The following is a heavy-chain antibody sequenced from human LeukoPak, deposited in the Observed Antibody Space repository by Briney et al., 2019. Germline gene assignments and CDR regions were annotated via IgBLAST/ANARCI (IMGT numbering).Heavy chain of an antibody. CDR1: AFTFDDYG. CDR2: IYTSGST. J-gene: IGHJ4*02. CDR3: AKDPSDYYDSSGYYTMFDY. D-gene: IGHD3-22*01. Sequence: PGGSLRLSCAASAFTFDDYGMSWVRQAPGRGLEWVSVIYTSGSTYYAESVKGRFTISRDNFKNTLYLQMNSLRAEDTAVYYCAKDPSDYYDSSGYYTMFDYWGQGTLVTVSS. V-gene: IGHV3-53*01.